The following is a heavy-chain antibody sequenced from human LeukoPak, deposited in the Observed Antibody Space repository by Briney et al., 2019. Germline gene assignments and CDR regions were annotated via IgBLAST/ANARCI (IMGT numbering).Heavy chain of an antibody. CDR2: ISSSSSYI. CDR3: ARGAEAETSPLDF. D-gene: IGHD6-13*01. J-gene: IGHJ4*02. Sequence: GGSLRLYCAASGFTFSSYSMNWVRQAPGKGLEWVSSISSSSSYIYYAGSVKGRFTISRDNAKNSLYLQMNSLRAEDTAVYYCARGAEAETSPLDFWGQGTLVIVS. CDR1: GFTFSSYS. V-gene: IGHV3-21*01.